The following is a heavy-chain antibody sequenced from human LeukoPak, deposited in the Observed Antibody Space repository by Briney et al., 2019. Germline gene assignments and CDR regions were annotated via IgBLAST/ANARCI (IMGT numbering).Heavy chain of an antibody. J-gene: IGHJ6*04. CDR1: GFTFSSYA. D-gene: IGHD3-10*01. V-gene: IGHV3-23*01. CDR2: ISGSGGST. CDR3: AKDSRITMVRGVGGPMDV. Sequence: PGGSLRLSCAPSGFTFSSYAMSWVRQAPGKGLEWVSAISGSGGSTYYADSVKGRFTISRDNSKNTLYLQMNSLRAEDTAVYYCAKDSRITMVRGVGGPMDVWGKGTTVTVSS.